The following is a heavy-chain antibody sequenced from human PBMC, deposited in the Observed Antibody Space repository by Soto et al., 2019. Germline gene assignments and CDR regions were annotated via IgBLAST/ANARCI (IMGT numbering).Heavy chain of an antibody. J-gene: IGHJ4*02. CDR1: GYNFISYG. V-gene: IGHV1-18*04. CDR3: ARDIPLDWKYPLDF. D-gene: IGHD1-7*01. Sequence: ASVKVSCKTSGYNFISYGITWVRQAPGQGLEWMGWITTYNANTNYAQKLQDRVTMTTDTSTSTAYMELRSLRSDDTAVYYCARDIPLDWKYPLDFWGQGTLVTVSS. CDR2: ITTYNANT.